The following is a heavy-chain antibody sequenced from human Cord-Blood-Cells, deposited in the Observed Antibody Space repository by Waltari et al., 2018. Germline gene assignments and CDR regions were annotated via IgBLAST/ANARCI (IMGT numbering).Heavy chain of an antibody. CDR1: GFTCRSYW. V-gene: IGHV3-7*01. J-gene: IGHJ4*02. Sequence: EVQLVESGGGLVQPGGSLRLSCAASGFTCRSYWMSWVRQAPGKGLEWVANIKQDGSEKYYVDSVKGRFTISRDNAKNSLYLQMNSLRAEDTAVYYCARETNIDSTPDYWGQGTLVTVSS. D-gene: IGHD2-2*01. CDR3: ARETNIDSTPDY. CDR2: IKQDGSEK.